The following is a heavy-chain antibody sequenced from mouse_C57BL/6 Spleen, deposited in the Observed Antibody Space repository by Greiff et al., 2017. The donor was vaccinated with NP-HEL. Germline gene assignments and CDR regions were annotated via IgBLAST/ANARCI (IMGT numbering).Heavy chain of an antibody. V-gene: IGHV1-52*01. CDR1: GYTFTSYW. J-gene: IGHJ1*03. Sequence: QVQLQQPGAELVRPGSSVKLSCKASGYTFTSYWMHWVKQRPIQGLEWIGNIDPSDSETHYNQKFKDKATLTVDKSSSTAYMQLSSLASEDSAVYYCARGGHYGSSPYWYFDVWGTGTTVTVSS. CDR3: ARGGHYGSSPYWYFDV. D-gene: IGHD1-1*01. CDR2: IDPSDSET.